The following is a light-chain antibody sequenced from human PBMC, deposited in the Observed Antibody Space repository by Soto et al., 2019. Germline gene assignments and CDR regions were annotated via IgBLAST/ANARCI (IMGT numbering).Light chain of an antibody. CDR3: HQRQRWPRT. CDR1: QSVSSSY. J-gene: IGKJ1*01. CDR2: GAS. Sequence: IVLTQSPGTLSLSPGERATLSCRASQSVSSSYLAWYQQKPGQAPRLLIYGASSRAAGIPARFSGSGSGTDFTLTITSLEPEDFAFYYCHQRQRWPRTFGQGTKV. V-gene: IGKV3-20*01.